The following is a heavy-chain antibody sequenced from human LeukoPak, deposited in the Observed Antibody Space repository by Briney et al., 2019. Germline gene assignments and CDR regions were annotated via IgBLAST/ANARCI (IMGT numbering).Heavy chain of an antibody. Sequence: PSETLSLTCTVSGGSISSYYWTWIRQPPGKGLEWIGYIYYSGNTNYNPSLKSRVTLSIDTSKNQFSLNLSSVTAADTALYYCARVGFPGSFDSGGRGTLVTVSS. J-gene: IGHJ4*02. CDR3: ARVGFPGSFDS. CDR2: IYYSGNT. CDR1: GGSISSYY. V-gene: IGHV4-59*01. D-gene: IGHD2-2*03.